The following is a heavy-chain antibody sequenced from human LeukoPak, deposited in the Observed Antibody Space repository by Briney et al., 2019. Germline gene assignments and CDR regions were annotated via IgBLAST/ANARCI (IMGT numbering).Heavy chain of an antibody. CDR3: GRLMAGLD. V-gene: IGHV4-4*02. CDR1: GGSISSNNW. D-gene: IGHD6-19*01. CDR2: IYHTGST. Sequence: PSETLSLTCAVSGGSISSNNWWSGVRQPPGRGLEWIADIYHTGSTNYSPSLKSRVTISVDKSKNQFFLKLNSVTAADTAVYYCGRLMAGLDWGQGTLVTVSS. J-gene: IGHJ4*02.